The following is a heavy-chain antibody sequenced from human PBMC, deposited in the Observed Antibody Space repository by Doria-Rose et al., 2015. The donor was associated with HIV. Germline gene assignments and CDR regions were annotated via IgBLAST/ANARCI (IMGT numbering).Heavy chain of an antibody. Sequence: QVTLKESGPVLVKPTETLTLTCTVSGVSLSSPGMGVSWIRQPPGKALEWLANIFSDDERSYNTSRKSRLTISRGTSISQVVLTMTDMDPVDTATYYCARIKSSRWYHKYYFDFWGQGTLVIVSA. J-gene: IGHJ4*02. D-gene: IGHD6-13*01. V-gene: IGHV2-26*01. CDR3: ARIKSSRWYHKYYFDF. CDR2: IFSDDER. CDR1: GVSLSSPGMG.